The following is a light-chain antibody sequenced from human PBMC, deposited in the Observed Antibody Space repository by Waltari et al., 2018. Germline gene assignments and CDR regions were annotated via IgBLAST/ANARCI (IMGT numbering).Light chain of an antibody. J-gene: IGLJ3*02. CDR2: DVS. CDR1: SSDIGGYNY. Sequence: QSALTQSASVSGSPGQSITISCTGTSSDIGGYNYVSWYQQHPGKAPKLMTHDVSKRPSGGSNRFSVSKAGNTASRTISGLQAEDEADYYCSSYTSTNTWVFGGGTKLTVL. V-gene: IGLV2-14*01. CDR3: SSYTSTNTWV.